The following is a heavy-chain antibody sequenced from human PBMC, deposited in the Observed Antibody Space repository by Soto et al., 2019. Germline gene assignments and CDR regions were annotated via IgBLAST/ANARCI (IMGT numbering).Heavy chain of an antibody. CDR3: AREGTIFGVVIPHYYYYYGMDV. Sequence: SETLSLTCTVSGGSIGSYYWSWIRQPAGKGLEWIGRIYTSGSTNYNPSLKSRVTMSVDTSKNQFSLKLSSVTAADTAVYYCAREGTIFGVVIPHYYYYYGMDVWGQGTTVT. CDR1: GGSIGSYY. CDR2: IYTSGST. V-gene: IGHV4-4*07. D-gene: IGHD3-3*01. J-gene: IGHJ6*02.